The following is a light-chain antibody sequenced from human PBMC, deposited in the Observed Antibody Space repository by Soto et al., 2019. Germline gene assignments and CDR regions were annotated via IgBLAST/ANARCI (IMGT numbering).Light chain of an antibody. J-gene: IGKJ2*01. CDR2: AAS. Sequence: DIQMTQSPSSLSASVGDRVTITCRASQSIANYLNWYQQTPGKAPKLLIYAASTLQTGVPSRFSGSGSGIHFTLTTSSLQPEDLGTYYCQQCYSTSYTFGQGAKLEIK. CDR1: QSIANY. CDR3: QQCYSTSYT. V-gene: IGKV1-39*01.